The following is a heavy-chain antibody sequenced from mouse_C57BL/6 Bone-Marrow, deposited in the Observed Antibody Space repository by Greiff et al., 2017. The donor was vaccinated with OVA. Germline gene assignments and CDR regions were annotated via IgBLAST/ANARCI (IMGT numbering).Heavy chain of an antibody. CDR2: INPGSGGT. J-gene: IGHJ2*01. CDR1: GYAFTNYL. V-gene: IGHV1-54*01. Sequence: QVQLQQSGAELVRPGTSVKVSCKASGYAFTNYLIEWVKQRPGQGLEWIGVINPGSGGTNYNEKFKGKATLTADKSSSTAYMQLSSLTSEDSAVYFCAITTVVASYYFDYWGQGTTLTVSS. D-gene: IGHD1-1*01. CDR3: AITTVVASYYFDY.